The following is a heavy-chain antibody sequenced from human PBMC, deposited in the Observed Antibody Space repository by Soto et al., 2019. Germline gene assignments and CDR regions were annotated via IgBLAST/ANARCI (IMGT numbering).Heavy chain of an antibody. CDR2: IWYDGSNK. J-gene: IGHJ5*02. CDR3: ARDHIRCSGGSCYSKQNWFDP. Sequence: QVQLVESGGGVVQPGRSLRLSCAASGFTFSSYGMHWVRQAPGKGLEWVAVIWYDGSNKYYADSVKGRFTISRDNSKNTLYLQMNSRRAEDTAVYYCARDHIRCSGGSCYSKQNWFDPWGQGTLVTVSS. V-gene: IGHV3-33*01. D-gene: IGHD2-15*01. CDR1: GFTFSSYG.